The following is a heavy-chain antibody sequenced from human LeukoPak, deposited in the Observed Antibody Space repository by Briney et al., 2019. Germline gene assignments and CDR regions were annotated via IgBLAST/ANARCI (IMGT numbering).Heavy chain of an antibody. Sequence: ASETLSLTCTVSGGSISSYYWSWIRQPPGKGLEWIGYIYYSGSTNYNPSLKSRVTISVDTSKNQFSLKLSSVTAADTAVYYCARDRLWFGELPDAFDIWGQGTMVTVSS. J-gene: IGHJ3*02. V-gene: IGHV4-59*12. CDR2: IYYSGST. CDR1: GGSISSYY. D-gene: IGHD3-10*01. CDR3: ARDRLWFGELPDAFDI.